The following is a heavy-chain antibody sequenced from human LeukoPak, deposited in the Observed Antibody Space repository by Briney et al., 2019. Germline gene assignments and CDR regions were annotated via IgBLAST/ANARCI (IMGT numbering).Heavy chain of an antibody. Sequence: GGSLRLSCAASGFTFSSYSMNWVRQAPGKGLEWVSSISSSSSYIYYADSVKGRFTISRDNAKNSLYLQMNSLRAEDTAVYYCARAPITFGGVQAIWGQGTLVTVSS. V-gene: IGHV3-21*01. D-gene: IGHD3-16*01. CDR1: GFTFSSYS. CDR3: ARAPITFGGVQAI. CDR2: ISSSSSYI. J-gene: IGHJ4*02.